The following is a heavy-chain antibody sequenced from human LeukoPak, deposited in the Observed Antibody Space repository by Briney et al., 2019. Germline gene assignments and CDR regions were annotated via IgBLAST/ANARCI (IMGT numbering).Heavy chain of an antibody. V-gene: IGHV3-23*01. CDR2: ISGSGGST. D-gene: IGHD1-14*01. CDR1: GFTFSSYA. J-gene: IGHJ4*02. Sequence: GGSLRLSCEASGFTFSSYAMSWVRQAPGKGLEWVSAISGSGGSTYYADSVKGRFTISRDNSKNTLYPQMDSLRAEDTAVYYCAKGEISTRDEYYFDYWGQGTLVTVSS. CDR3: AKGEISTRDEYYFDY.